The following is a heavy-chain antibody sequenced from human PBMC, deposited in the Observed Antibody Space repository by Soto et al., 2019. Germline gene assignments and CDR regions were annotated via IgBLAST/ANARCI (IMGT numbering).Heavy chain of an antibody. V-gene: IGHV4-59*07. Sequence: SDTLSLACAVSGGSISSYYWSWIRQPPGKGLEWIGYIYYSGSTNYNPSLKSRVTISVDTSKNQFSLKLSSVTAADTAVYYCATQGHSYCGGDCYFFDFWGQGTLVTVSS. D-gene: IGHD2-21*02. CDR2: IYYSGST. CDR1: GGSISSYY. J-gene: IGHJ4*02. CDR3: ATQGHSYCGGDCYFFDF.